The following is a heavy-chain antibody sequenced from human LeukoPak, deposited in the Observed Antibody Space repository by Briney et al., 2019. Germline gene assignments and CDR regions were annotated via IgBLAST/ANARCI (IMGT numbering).Heavy chain of an antibody. CDR2: IIPILGIA. Sequence: ASVKVSCKASGGTYSSYTISWVRQAPGQGLEWMGRIIPILGIANYAQKFQGRDTITADKSTSTAYMELRSLRSEDTAVYYCARAVKQWLVGYAFDIWGQGTMVTVSS. J-gene: IGHJ3*02. CDR1: GGTYSSYT. D-gene: IGHD6-19*01. CDR3: ARAVKQWLVGYAFDI. V-gene: IGHV1-69*02.